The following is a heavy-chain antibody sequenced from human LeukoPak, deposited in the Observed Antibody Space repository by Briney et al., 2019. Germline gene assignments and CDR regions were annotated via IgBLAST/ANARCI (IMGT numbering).Heavy chain of an antibody. Sequence: GESLKISCKGSGYSFTNYWIGWVRQMPGKGLEWMGIIYPGDSESRYSPSFQGQVTISADKSISTAYLQWSSLKASDTAMYYCARRRDLYSGSYYPFDYWGQGTLVTVSS. CDR1: GYSFTNYW. V-gene: IGHV5-51*01. CDR3: ARRRDLYSGSYYPFDY. D-gene: IGHD1-26*01. CDR2: IYPGDSES. J-gene: IGHJ4*02.